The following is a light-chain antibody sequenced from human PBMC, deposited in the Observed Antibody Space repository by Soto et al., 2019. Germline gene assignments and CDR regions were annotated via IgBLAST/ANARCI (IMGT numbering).Light chain of an antibody. CDR1: QSISSW. CDR2: DAS. J-gene: IGKJ1*01. V-gene: IGKV1-5*01. Sequence: DIQMTQSPSTLCASVGDRVTITFRASQSISSWLAWYQQKPGKAPKLLIYDASSLESGVPSRFSGSGSGTEFTLTISSLQPDDFATYYCQQYKSHWTFGQGTKVEIK. CDR3: QQYKSHWT.